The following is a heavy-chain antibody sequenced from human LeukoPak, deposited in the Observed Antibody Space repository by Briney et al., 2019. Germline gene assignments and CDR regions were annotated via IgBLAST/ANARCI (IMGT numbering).Heavy chain of an antibody. J-gene: IGHJ4*02. CDR2: MRNIANGYTT. Sequence: PGGSLRLSCAVSGCTLSDYYMDWVRQAPGNGLDWVGGMRNIANGYTTEYAASVKGRSSISRDDSKTSLYLQMNSLKTEDTAVYYCVRGGDSSNRKRSLGFWGQGTLVTVSS. V-gene: IGHV3-72*01. CDR3: VRGGDSSNRKRSLGF. CDR1: GCTLSDYY. D-gene: IGHD6-13*01.